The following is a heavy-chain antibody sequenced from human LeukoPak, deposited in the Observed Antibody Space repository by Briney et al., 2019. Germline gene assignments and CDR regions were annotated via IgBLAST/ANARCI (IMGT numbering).Heavy chain of an antibody. CDR3: ARDFLGSSSWYSSRFDP. D-gene: IGHD6-13*01. J-gene: IGHJ5*02. CDR1: GYTFTSYY. Sequence: GASVKVPCKASGYTFTSYYMHWVRQAPGQGLEWMGIINPSSGSTRYAQKFQDRVTITRDTSASTAYMELSSLRSEDTAVYYCARDFLGSSSWYSSRFDPWGQGTLVTVSS. CDR2: INPSSGST. V-gene: IGHV1-46*01.